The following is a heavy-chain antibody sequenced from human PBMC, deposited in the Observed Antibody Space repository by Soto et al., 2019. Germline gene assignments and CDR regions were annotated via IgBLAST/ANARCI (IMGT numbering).Heavy chain of an antibody. V-gene: IGHV3-23*01. J-gene: IGHJ5*02. CDR2: ITSSGAA. CDR3: AKGESSVSARDFDP. D-gene: IGHD3-22*01. CDR1: GFTFNNYA. Sequence: DVQLLESGGDLAQPGGSLRLSCEASGFTFNNYAIAGLRQAPWKGLELVSGITSSGAAYYADSVKVRFTISRDNSKNTLYLQMNSLRAEDTAVYYCAKGESSVSARDFDPWGQGTLVTVSS.